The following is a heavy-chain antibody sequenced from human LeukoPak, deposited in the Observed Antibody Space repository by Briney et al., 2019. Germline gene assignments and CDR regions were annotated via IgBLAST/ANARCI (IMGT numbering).Heavy chain of an antibody. V-gene: IGHV4-4*07. CDR2: IYTSGST. CDR1: GGSISSYS. J-gene: IGHJ6*03. CDR3: ARAMGGVVPAAMGRRNYYYYMDV. D-gene: IGHD2-2*01. Sequence: SETLSLTCTVSGGSISSYSWSWIRQPAGKGLEYIGRIYTSGSTNDNPSLKSRVTMSVDTSNNQFSLKLSSVAAADTAVYYCARAMGGVVPAAMGRRNYYYYMDVWGKGTTVTVSS.